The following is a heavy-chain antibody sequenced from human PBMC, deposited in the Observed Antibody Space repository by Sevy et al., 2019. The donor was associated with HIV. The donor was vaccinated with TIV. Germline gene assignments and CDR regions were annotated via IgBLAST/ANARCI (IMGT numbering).Heavy chain of an antibody. CDR3: ASDSSGWYGFLQH. V-gene: IGHV4-39*01. D-gene: IGHD6-19*01. J-gene: IGHJ1*01. CDR2: IYYSGST. Sequence: SETLSLTCTVSGGSISSSSYYWGWIRQPPGKGLEWIGTIYYSGSTYYNPSLKSRVTMSVDTSKNQFSLKLSSVTAADTAVYYCASDSSGWYGFLQHWGQGTLGTVSS. CDR1: GGSISSSSYY.